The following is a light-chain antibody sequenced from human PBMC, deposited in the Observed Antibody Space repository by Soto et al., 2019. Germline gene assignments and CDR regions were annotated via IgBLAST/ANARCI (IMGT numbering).Light chain of an antibody. J-gene: IGLJ1*01. CDR3: SSYAGSILYV. V-gene: IGLV2-8*01. CDR2: EVN. CDR1: SSDVGGYNY. Sequence: QSALTQPPSASVSPGQSVTISCTGTSSDVGGYNYVSWYQQYPGKAPKLMIYEVNKRPSGVPDRFSGSKSGNTASLTVSGLQAEDEADYYCSSYAGSILYVFGTGTKVTV.